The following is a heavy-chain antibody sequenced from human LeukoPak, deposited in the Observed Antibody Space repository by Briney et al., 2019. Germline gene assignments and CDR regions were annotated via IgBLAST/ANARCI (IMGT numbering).Heavy chain of an antibody. CDR1: GGSISSGGYS. Sequence: PSQTLSLTCAVSGGSISSGGYSWSWIRQPPGKGLEWIGYIYHSGNTYYSPSLKSRVTISVDRSKNQFSLKLSSVTAADTAVYYCARDDYDSSGSIDYWGQGTLVTVSS. J-gene: IGHJ4*02. CDR2: IYHSGNT. V-gene: IGHV4-30-2*01. D-gene: IGHD3-22*01. CDR3: ARDDYDSSGSIDY.